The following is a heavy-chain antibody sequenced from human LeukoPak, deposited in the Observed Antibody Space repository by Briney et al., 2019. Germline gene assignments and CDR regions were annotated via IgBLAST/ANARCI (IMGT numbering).Heavy chain of an antibody. CDR3: ARSRPDY. Sequence: PSETLSLACAVYGGSFSGYYWSWIRQPPGKGLEWIGEINHSGSTNYNPSLKSRVTISVDTSKNQFSLKLSSVTAADTAVYYCARSRPDYWAREPWSPSPQ. V-gene: IGHV4-34*01. CDR2: INHSGST. J-gene: IGHJ4*02. CDR1: GGSFSGYY.